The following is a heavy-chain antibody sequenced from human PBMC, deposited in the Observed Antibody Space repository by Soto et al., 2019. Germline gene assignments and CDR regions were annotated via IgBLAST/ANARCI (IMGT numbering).Heavy chain of an antibody. CDR1: GGSFSGYY. Sequence: SETLSLTCAVYGGSFSGYYWSWIRQPPGKGLEWIGEINHSGSTNYNPSLKSRVTISVDTSKNQFSLKLSSVTAADTAVYYCARGRRYCSSTSCYKRDWFDPWGQGTLVTVSS. J-gene: IGHJ5*02. CDR3: ARGRRYCSSTSCYKRDWFDP. CDR2: INHSGST. D-gene: IGHD2-2*02. V-gene: IGHV4-34*01.